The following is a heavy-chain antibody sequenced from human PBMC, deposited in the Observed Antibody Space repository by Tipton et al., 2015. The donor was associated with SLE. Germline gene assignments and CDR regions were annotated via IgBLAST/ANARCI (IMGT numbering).Heavy chain of an antibody. V-gene: IGHV3-30*04. D-gene: IGHD3-16*01. CDR3: ARDLGQWGFDY. J-gene: IGHJ4*02. CDR2: TWYDGSKK. CDR1: GFTFGDFA. Sequence: SLRLSCAASGFTFGDFAMHWVRQAPGKGLEWVAATWYDGSKKFYADSVKGRFTISRDNSKNTLYLQMNTLRAEDTAVYYCARDLGQWGFDYWGQGTLVTVSS.